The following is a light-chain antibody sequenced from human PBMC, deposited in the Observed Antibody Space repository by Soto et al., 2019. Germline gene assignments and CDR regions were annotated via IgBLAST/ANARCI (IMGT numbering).Light chain of an antibody. Sequence: EIVLTQSPGTLSLSPGEKATISCRASQSVSSSYLAWYQQKPGQGPRHLIYGASSRATGIPDRFRGSGSGTDFTLTISRLEPEDFAVYYCQQYAGSPKTFGQGTKV. J-gene: IGKJ1*01. CDR3: QQYAGSPKT. CDR2: GAS. V-gene: IGKV3-20*01. CDR1: QSVSSSY.